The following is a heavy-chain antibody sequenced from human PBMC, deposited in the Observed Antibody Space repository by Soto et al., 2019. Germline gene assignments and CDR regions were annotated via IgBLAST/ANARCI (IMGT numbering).Heavy chain of an antibody. D-gene: IGHD6-19*01. Sequence: QITLKESGPTLVKPTQTLTLTCTFSGFSLSTSGVGVGWIRQPPGKALEWLALIYWDDDKRYSPSLKSRLTITKDTSKNPVALTMTNMDPVDTATYYYAHRGVSYSGGGSFDYWGQGTLVTVSS. J-gene: IGHJ4*02. CDR3: AHRGVSYSGGGSFDY. CDR1: GFSLSTSGVG. V-gene: IGHV2-5*02. CDR2: IYWDDDK.